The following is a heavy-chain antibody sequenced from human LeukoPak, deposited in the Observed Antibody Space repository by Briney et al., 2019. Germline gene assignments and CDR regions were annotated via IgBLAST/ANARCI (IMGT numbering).Heavy chain of an antibody. D-gene: IGHD3-22*01. CDR1: GFTFSSYW. CDR2: INSDGSST. Sequence: QTGGSLRLSCAASGFTFSSYWMHWVRQAPGKGLVWVSRINSDGSSTSYADSVKGRFTISRDNAKNTLYLQMNSLRAEDTAVYYCARDWGGYYDSQTIDYWGQGTLVTVSS. V-gene: IGHV3-74*01. J-gene: IGHJ4*02. CDR3: ARDWGGYYDSQTIDY.